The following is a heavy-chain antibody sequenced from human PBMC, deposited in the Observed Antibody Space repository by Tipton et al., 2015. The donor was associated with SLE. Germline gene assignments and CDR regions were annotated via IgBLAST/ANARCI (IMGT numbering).Heavy chain of an antibody. D-gene: IGHD3-16*01. CDR1: GFTVSTHY. V-gene: IGHV3-66*02. CDR3: GGGGGAYDIGIAY. Sequence: SLRLSCAASGFTVSTHYMSWVRQAPGKGLEWVSVIYRGGSTYSADSVKGRFTISRDNSKNTLYLQMNSLRAEDTAVYYCGGGGGAYDIGIAYWGQGTLVTVSS. J-gene: IGHJ4*02. CDR2: IYRGGST.